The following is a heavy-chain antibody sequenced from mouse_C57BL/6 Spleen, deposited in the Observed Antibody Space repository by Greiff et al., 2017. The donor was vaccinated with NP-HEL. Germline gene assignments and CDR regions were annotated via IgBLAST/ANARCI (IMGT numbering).Heavy chain of an antibody. CDR3: ARRRGYYGSSGYAMDY. D-gene: IGHD1-1*01. Sequence: EVQVVESGGGLVKPGGSLKLSCAASGFTFSSYAMSWVRQTPEKRLEWVATISDGGSYTYYPDNVKGRFTISRDNAKNNLYLQMSHLKSEDTAMYYCARRRGYYGSSGYAMDYWGQGTSVTVSS. CDR1: GFTFSSYA. CDR2: ISDGGSYT. V-gene: IGHV5-4*03. J-gene: IGHJ4*01.